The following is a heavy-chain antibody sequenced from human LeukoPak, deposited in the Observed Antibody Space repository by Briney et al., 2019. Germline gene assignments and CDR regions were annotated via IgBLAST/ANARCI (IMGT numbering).Heavy chain of an antibody. V-gene: IGHV4-39*01. Sequence: SETLSLTCTVSGGSISSSSYYWGWIRQPPGKGLEWIGTIYYSGSTYYNPSLKSRVTISVDTSKNQFSLKLSSVTAADTAVFYCARFSESNTYHYDLSGYYPDYWGQGTLVTVSS. J-gene: IGHJ4*02. D-gene: IGHD3-22*01. CDR3: ARFSESNTYHYDLSGYYPDY. CDR1: GGSISSSSYY. CDR2: IYYSGST.